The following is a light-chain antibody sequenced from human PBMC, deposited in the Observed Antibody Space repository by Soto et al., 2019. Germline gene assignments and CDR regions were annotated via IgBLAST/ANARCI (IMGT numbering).Light chain of an antibody. CDR2: AAS. CDR3: QQYGSSPT. V-gene: IGKV3-20*01. Sequence: ENVLTQSPVTLSLSPGERATLSCRASQSVTSNKVAWFQQKPGQAPRLLIRAASSRATGIPDRFSGSGSATDFTLTISRLEPEDFAVYYCQQYGSSPTFGGGTKVEIK. CDR1: QSVTSNK. J-gene: IGKJ4*01.